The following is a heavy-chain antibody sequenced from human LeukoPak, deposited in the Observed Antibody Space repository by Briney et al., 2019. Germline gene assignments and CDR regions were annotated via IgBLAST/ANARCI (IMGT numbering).Heavy chain of an antibody. CDR3: AKGAGSSGWYPNDY. CDR1: GITFSSYA. J-gene: IGHJ4*02. V-gene: IGHV3-23*01. CDR2: ISGSGNST. Sequence: PGGSLRLSCVASGITFSSYAMSWVRQAPGKGLGWVSVISGSGNSTYYADSVKGRFTVSRDNSRNTLYLQMNSLRAEDTAVYYCAKGAGSSGWYPNDYWGRGTLVTVSS. D-gene: IGHD6-19*01.